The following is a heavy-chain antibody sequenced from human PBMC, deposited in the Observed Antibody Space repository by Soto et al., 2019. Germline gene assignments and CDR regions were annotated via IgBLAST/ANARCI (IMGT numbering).Heavy chain of an antibody. Sequence: GGSLRLSCAASGFTFSSYWMHWVRQAPGKGLVWVSRINSDGSTTSYADSVKGRFTISRDNAKNTLYLQMNSLRAEDTAVYYCASLKNPGIAADPVDYWGQGTLVTVSS. CDR3: ASLKNPGIAADPVDY. V-gene: IGHV3-74*01. CDR2: INSDGSTT. D-gene: IGHD6-13*01. CDR1: GFTFSSYW. J-gene: IGHJ4*02.